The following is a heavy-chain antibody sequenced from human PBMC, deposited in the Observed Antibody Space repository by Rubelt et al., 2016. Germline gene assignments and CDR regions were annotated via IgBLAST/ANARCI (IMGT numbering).Heavy chain of an antibody. CDR3: ACRIGYYGVDV. CDR2: IYYTGST. Sequence: QVQLQESGPGLVKPSETLSLTCTVSGGSISNYYWSWIRQPPGKGLEWIGYIYYTGSTNYIPSLESRVTISVETSKKQLSRKLNSVTAADTAVYYCACRIGYYGVDVWGQGTTVTVSS. V-gene: IGHV4-59*01. D-gene: IGHD2-15*01. J-gene: IGHJ6*02. CDR1: GGSISNYY.